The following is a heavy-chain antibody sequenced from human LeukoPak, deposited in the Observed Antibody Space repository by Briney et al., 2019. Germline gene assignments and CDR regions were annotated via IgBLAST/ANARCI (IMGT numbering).Heavy chain of an antibody. D-gene: IGHD3-10*01. J-gene: IGHJ4*02. CDR2: IKQDGSEK. CDR3: GGFTLGY. V-gene: IGHV3-7*05. Sequence: PGGSLRLSCAASGFTFSSYWVSWVRQAPGKGLEWVANIKQDGSEKYYVDSVKGRFTISRDNAKNSLYLQMNSLRAEDTALYYCGGFTLGYWGQGTLVTVSS. CDR1: GFTFSSYW.